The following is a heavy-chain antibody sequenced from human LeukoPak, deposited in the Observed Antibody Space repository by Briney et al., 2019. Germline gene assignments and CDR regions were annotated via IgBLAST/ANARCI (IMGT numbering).Heavy chain of an antibody. Sequence: SETLSLTCTISGVSISSGGDYWSWIRQHPGKGLEWIGYISYSGSTHYNPSLKSRLTMSVHTSKNQFSLRLSSVTAADTAVYYCARLPVSLHYYYYGMDVWGQGTTVTVSS. V-gene: IGHV4-31*03. CDR2: ISYSGST. J-gene: IGHJ6*02. CDR1: GVSISSGGDY. CDR3: ARLPVSLHYYYYGMDV.